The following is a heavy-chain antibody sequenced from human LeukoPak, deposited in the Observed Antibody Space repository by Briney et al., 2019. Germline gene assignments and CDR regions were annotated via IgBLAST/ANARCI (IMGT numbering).Heavy chain of an antibody. CDR1: GDSISNYY. Sequence: SETLSLTCTVSGDSISNYYWSWIRQPPGKGLEWIGYIHNSGSTNYNPSLKSRVTVSVDRSKNQFSLNLSPVTAADTAAYYCARHLDHGGNSGYFDYWGQGTLVTVSS. V-gene: IGHV4-59*08. J-gene: IGHJ4*02. CDR3: ARHLDHGGNSGYFDY. CDR2: IHNSGST. D-gene: IGHD4-23*01.